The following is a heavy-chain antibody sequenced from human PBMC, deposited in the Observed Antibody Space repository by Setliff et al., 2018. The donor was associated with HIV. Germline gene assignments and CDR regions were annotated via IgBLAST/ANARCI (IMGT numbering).Heavy chain of an antibody. CDR2: ISGFNGNT. CDR1: GYSFARYG. V-gene: IGHV1-18*01. J-gene: IGHJ3*02. CDR3: ARVPYRSAWFSGGHDAFDI. Sequence: GGSVKVSCKASGYSFARYGLSWVRQAPGQGLEWMGWISGFNGNTKYAQSFQDRVAMTTETATSTAYMEMRSLRSDDTAVYFCARVPYRSAWFSGGHDAFDIWGQGTMVTVSS. D-gene: IGHD6-19*01.